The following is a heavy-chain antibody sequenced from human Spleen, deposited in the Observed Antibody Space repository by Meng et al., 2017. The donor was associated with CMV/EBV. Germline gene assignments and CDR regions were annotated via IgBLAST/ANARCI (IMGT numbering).Heavy chain of an antibody. V-gene: IGHV3-33*06. Sequence: GESLKISCVASGFTFSSYGMHWVRQAPGKGLEWVAVIWYDGSNKYYADSVKGRFTISRDNSKNTLYLQMNSLRAEDTAVYYCAKDLTTSRGMDVWGQGTTVTVSS. CDR1: GFTFSSYG. D-gene: IGHD4-17*01. CDR3: AKDLTTSRGMDV. J-gene: IGHJ6*02. CDR2: IWYDGSNK.